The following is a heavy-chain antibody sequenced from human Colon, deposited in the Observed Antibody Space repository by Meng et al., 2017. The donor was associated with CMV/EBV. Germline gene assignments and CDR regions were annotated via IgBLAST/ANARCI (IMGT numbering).Heavy chain of an antibody. V-gene: IGHV3-11*01. D-gene: IGHD6-6*01. CDR2: ISDSGRTI. J-gene: IGHJ6*02. CDR3: ARDLPGSAYYYYYGLDV. Sequence: GGSLRLSCAASGFSFSDYYMSWVRQAPGKGLEWVSSISDSGRTIYYADSVRGRFTISRDNANNSLYLQLNDLRAEDTAMYYCARDLPGSAYYYYYGLDVRGQGTTVTVSS. CDR1: GFSFSDYY.